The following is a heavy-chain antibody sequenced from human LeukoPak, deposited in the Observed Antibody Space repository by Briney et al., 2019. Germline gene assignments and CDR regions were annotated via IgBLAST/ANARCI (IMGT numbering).Heavy chain of an antibody. CDR1: GFTFSSYA. J-gene: IGHJ4*02. D-gene: IGHD6-13*01. Sequence: GGSLRLSCAASGFTFSSYAMHWVRQAPGKGLEWVAVISYDGSNKYYADSVKGRFTISRDNSKNTLYLQMNSLRAEDTAVYYCARDDYRIAAAGLDYWGQGTLVTVSS. CDR3: ARDDYRIAAAGLDY. V-gene: IGHV3-30-3*01. CDR2: ISYDGSNK.